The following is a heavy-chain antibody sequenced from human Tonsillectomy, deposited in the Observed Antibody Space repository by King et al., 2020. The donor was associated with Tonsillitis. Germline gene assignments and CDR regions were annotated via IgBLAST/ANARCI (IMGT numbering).Heavy chain of an antibody. Sequence: VQLVESGGVVVQPGGSLRLSCAASGFTFSSYGMHWVRQAPGKGLEWVAFIRYVGSNKYYADSVKGRFTISRDNSKNTLYRQMNSLRAEDTAVYYCAKDLAVTRLIMPGEYYYYHGRDVWGQGTTVTVSS. CDR1: GFTFSSYG. J-gene: IGHJ6*02. D-gene: IGHD4-17*01. CDR2: IRYVGSNK. V-gene: IGHV3-30*02. CDR3: AKDLAVTRLIMPGEYYYYHGRDV.